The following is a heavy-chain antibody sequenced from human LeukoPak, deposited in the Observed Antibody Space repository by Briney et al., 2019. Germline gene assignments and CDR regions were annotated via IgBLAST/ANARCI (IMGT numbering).Heavy chain of an antibody. J-gene: IGHJ4*02. CDR1: GFTFSSYA. D-gene: IGHD6-13*01. CDR2: ISGSGGST. V-gene: IGHV3-23*01. Sequence: GGSLRLSCAASGFTFSSYAMSWVRQAPGKGLEWVSAISGSGGSTYYADSVKGRFTISRDNSKNTLYLQMNSLRPEDTAVYYCAKPTSWYGYFDYWGQGTLVTVSS. CDR3: AKPTSWYGYFDY.